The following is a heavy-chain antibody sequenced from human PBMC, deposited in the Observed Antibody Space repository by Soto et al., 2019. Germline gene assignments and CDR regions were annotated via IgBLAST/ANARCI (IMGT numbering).Heavy chain of an antibody. CDR1: GGTFSRYA. CDR3: ARGDTPYSSSSRRFYYAMDV. D-gene: IGHD6-6*01. Sequence: QVQVLQAGAEVKKPGSSVRVSCKASGGTFSRYAVSWARQAPGQGLEWMGGIITIFGRRDYAQNFRGRVTVTADDSSSTVYLELSSLRPADTAVYYCARGDTPYSSSSRRFYYAMDVWGQGTTVIVSS. V-gene: IGHV1-69*12. J-gene: IGHJ6*02. CDR2: IITIFGRR.